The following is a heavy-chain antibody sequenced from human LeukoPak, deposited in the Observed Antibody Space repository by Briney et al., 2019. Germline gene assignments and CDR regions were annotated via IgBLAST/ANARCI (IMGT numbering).Heavy chain of an antibody. CDR1: GFSFTDYP. CDR3: ATDKRYAFDY. D-gene: IGHD3-9*01. CDR2: IRTTAEGAKYA. Sequence: GGSLRLSCATSGFSFTDYPMNWVRQAPGKGLEWISNIRTTAEGAKYAYYADSVKGRVTISRDDGKNTLYLHMNSLRDDDTAVYYCATDKRYAFDYWGQGILVTVSS. V-gene: IGHV3-48*02. J-gene: IGHJ4*02.